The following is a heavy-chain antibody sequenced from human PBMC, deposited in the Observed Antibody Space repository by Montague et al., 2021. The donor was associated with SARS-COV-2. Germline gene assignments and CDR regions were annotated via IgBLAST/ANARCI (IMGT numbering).Heavy chain of an antibody. V-gene: IGHV4-39*07. J-gene: IGHJ6*02. D-gene: IGHD2-15*01. CDR1: GGSISSSGYY. CDR2: INHSGST. Sequence: SETLSLTCTVSGGSISSSGYYWSWIRQPPGKGLEWIGEINHSGSTNYNPSLKSRVTISVDTSKNQFSLKLSSVTAADTAVYYCARGSGCGGCGCYSEWGPHYCCGVDLWGQGTTVTVSS. CDR3: ARGSGCGGCGCYSEWGPHYCCGVDL.